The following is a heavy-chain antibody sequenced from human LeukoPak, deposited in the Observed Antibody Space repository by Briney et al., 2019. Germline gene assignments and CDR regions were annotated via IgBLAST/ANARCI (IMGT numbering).Heavy chain of an antibody. CDR3: ARDLSGSIYFDY. V-gene: IGHV4-59*01. CDR1: GGSISSYY. D-gene: IGHD5-12*01. J-gene: IGHJ4*02. CDR2: IYYSGST. Sequence: SETLSLTCTVSGGSISSYYWSWIRQPPEKGLEGIGYIYYSGSTNYNPSLKSRVTISVDTSKNQFSLKLSSVTAADTAVYYCARDLSGSIYFDYWGQGTLVTVSS.